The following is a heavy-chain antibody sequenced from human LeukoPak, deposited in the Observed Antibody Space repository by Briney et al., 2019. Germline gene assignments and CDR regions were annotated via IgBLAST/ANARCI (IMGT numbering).Heavy chain of an antibody. CDR2: VSGNGVST. CDR1: GFTFSSYA. V-gene: IGHV3-23*01. Sequence: PGGSLRLSCAASGFTFSSYAMSWVRQAPGKGLEWVSGVSGNGVSTYYADSVKGRFTISRDNSKNTLYLQMNSLRAEDTAVYYCAKDPNGPIPPYYFDYWGQGTLVTVSS. J-gene: IGHJ4*02. CDR3: AKDPNGPIPPYYFDY.